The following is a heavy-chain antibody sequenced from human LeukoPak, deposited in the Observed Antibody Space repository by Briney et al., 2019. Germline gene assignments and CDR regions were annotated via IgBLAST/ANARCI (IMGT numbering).Heavy chain of an antibody. D-gene: IGHD5-12*01. V-gene: IGHV3-7*01. Sequence: PGGSLRLSCAASGFTFSTYWMTWVRQAPGKGLEWVANIKQDGSEKYYVDSVKGRFTISRDNAKNSLYLKMNSLRAEETAVYYCARDEVATIGGYYYYYVDVWGKGATVTISS. CDR2: IKQDGSEK. CDR1: GFTFSTYW. J-gene: IGHJ6*03. CDR3: ARDEVATIGGYYYYYVDV.